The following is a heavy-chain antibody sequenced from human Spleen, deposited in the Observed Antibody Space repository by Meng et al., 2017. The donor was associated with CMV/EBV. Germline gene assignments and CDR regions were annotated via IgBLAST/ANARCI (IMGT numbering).Heavy chain of an antibody. V-gene: IGHV7-4-1*02. D-gene: IGHD5-12*01. CDR1: GSTFTTYA. Sequence: CKASGSTFTTYAMNWVRQAPGQGLEWMGWINTNTGNPTYAQAFTGRFVFSLDTSVSTAYLQINSLKADDTAVYYCARQGWLRSADFDFWGQGTLVTVSS. J-gene: IGHJ4*02. CDR3: ARQGWLRSADFDF. CDR2: INTNTGNP.